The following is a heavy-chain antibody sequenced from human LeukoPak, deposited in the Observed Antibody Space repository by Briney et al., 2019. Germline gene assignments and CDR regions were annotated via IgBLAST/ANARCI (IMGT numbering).Heavy chain of an antibody. Sequence: SETLSLTCTVSGGSISSYYWSWIRQPPGKGLEWIGYIYTSGSTNYNPSLKSRVTISVDTSKNQFSLKLSSVTAADTAVYYCARLGYSYGLGYYYYYYMDVWGKGTTVTVSS. CDR2: IYTSGST. CDR1: GGSISSYY. V-gene: IGHV4-4*09. J-gene: IGHJ6*03. D-gene: IGHD5-18*01. CDR3: ARLGYSYGLGYYYYYYMDV.